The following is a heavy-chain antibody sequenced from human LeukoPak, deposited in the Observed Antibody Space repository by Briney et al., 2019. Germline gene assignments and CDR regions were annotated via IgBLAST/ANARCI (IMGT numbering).Heavy chain of an antibody. CDR2: INPNTGDT. CDR1: GYTSTGYY. J-gene: IGHJ4*02. D-gene: IGHD6-6*01. Sequence: ASVKVSCKASGYTSTGYYMHWVRQAPGQGLEWVGSINPNTGDTNYPQNFQGRVTMTRDTSISTAYMELSRLRSDDTAVYYCARGGWGSSPYFDYWGQGTLVTVSS. CDR3: ARGGWGSSPYFDY. V-gene: IGHV1-2*02.